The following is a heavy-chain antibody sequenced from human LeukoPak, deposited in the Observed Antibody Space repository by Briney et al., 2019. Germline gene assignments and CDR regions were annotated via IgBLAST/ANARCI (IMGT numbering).Heavy chain of an antibody. CDR3: AREDAYGDSHAFDI. V-gene: IGHV3-21*01. J-gene: IGHJ3*02. CDR1: GFTFSSYS. CDR2: ISSSSSYI. Sequence: PGGSLRISCAASGFTFSSYSMIWVRQAPGKGLEWVSSISSSSSYIYYADSVKGRFTISRDNAKNSLYLQMNSLRAEDTAVYYCAREDAYGDSHAFDIWGQGTMVTVSS. D-gene: IGHD4-17*01.